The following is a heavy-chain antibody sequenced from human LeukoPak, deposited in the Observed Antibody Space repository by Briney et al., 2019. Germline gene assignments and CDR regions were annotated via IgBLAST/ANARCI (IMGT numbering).Heavy chain of an antibody. CDR3: ARGGPLGDTNRFDF. D-gene: IGHD3-10*01. CDR2: ISGSGGST. CDR1: GFTFSSYA. J-gene: IGHJ4*02. Sequence: GGSLRLSCAASGFTFSSYAMSWVRQAPGKGLEWVSAISGSGGSTYYADSVKGRFTISRDNSKNTLYLQMNNLRAEDTAVYYCARGGPLGDTNRFDFWGQGTLVTVSS. V-gene: IGHV3-23*01.